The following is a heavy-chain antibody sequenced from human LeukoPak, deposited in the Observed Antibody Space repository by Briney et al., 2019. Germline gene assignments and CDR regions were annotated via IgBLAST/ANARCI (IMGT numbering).Heavy chain of an antibody. J-gene: IGHJ6*03. D-gene: IGHD4-17*01. Sequence: GGSLRLSCAASGFTFDDYGMSWVRQTPGKGLEWVSAINWNGGSTDYADSVKGRFTISRDNAKKSLYLQMNSLRAEDTALYYCAREVVTTDYYYYMDVWGKGTTVTVSS. CDR2: INWNGGST. CDR1: GFTFDDYG. V-gene: IGHV3-20*04. CDR3: AREVVTTDYYYYMDV.